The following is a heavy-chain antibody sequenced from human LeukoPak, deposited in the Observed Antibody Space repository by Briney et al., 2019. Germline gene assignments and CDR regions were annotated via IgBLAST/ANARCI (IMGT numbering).Heavy chain of an antibody. CDR3: ARVRGSSGWYFDY. CDR1: GGPISSYY. Sequence: PSETLSLTCTVSGGPISSYYWSWIRQPPGKGLEWIGYIYYSGSTNYNPSLKSRVTISVDTSKNQFSLKLSSVTAADTAVYYCARVRGSSGWYFDYWGQGTLVTVSS. V-gene: IGHV4-59*01. CDR2: IYYSGST. D-gene: IGHD6-19*01. J-gene: IGHJ4*02.